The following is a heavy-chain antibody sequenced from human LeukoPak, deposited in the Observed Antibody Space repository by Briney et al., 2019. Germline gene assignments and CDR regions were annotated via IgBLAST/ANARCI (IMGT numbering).Heavy chain of an antibody. J-gene: IGHJ4*02. CDR1: GFAFRSFA. CDR2: ISYDGTNK. D-gene: IGHD3-10*01. V-gene: IGHV3-30*04. CDR3: ARDPHYSGSGNSLGFDC. Sequence: PGGSLRLSCAASGFAFRSFAMYRVRQAPGKGLELVAVISYDGTNKYYADSVRGRFTISRDNSNTTLYLQMNSLKTEDTAMYYCARDPHYSGSGNSLGFDCWGQGTLVTVSS.